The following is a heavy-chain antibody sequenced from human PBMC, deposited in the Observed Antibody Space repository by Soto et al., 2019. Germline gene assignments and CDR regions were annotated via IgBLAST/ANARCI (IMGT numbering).Heavy chain of an antibody. V-gene: IGHV3-30*18. CDR2: ILYDGTKK. CDR3: AKDRGALRWSEEHYYFDY. J-gene: IGHJ4*02. CDR1: GFTFSSYG. Sequence: GGSVRLSCXASGFTFSSYGMHWVRQAPGKGLEWVAVILYDGTKKYYADSMKGRFTISRDNSKNTLYLQMNSLRAEDTAVYYCAKDRGALRWSEEHYYFDYWGQGTLVTVSS. D-gene: IGHD4-17*01.